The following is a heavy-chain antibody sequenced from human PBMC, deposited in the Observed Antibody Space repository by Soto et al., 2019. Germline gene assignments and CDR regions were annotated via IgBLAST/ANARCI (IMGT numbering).Heavy chain of an antibody. D-gene: IGHD3-9*01. CDR2: TYYRSKWYN. Sequence: PSQTLSLTCAISRDRVSSNSAAWNWITQSPSRGPEWLGRTYYRSKWYNDYAVSVKSRISINPDTSKNKLSLKLNSVTPEDTAVYYCARTYYDILTGYYHFDYWGQGTLVTVSS. J-gene: IGHJ4*02. V-gene: IGHV6-1*01. CDR3: ARTYYDILTGYYHFDY. CDR1: RDRVSSNSAA.